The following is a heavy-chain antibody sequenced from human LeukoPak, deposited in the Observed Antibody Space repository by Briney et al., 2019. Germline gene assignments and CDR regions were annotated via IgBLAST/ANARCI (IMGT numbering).Heavy chain of an antibody. CDR3: ARALPYYYGSGSYSYYFDY. D-gene: IGHD3-10*01. Sequence: SETLSLTCAVSGGSISSGGYSWSWIRQPPGKGLEWIGYIYHSGSTYYNPSLKSRVTISVDRSKNQFSLKLSSVTAADTAVYYCARALPYYYGSGSYSYYFDYWGQGTLVTVSS. J-gene: IGHJ4*02. CDR1: GGSISSGGYS. CDR2: IYHSGST. V-gene: IGHV4-30-2*01.